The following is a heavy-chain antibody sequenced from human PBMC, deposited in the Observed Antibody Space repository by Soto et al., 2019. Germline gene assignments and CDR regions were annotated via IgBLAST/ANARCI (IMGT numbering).Heavy chain of an antibody. CDR3: ARAHSSDTFWSGYYTRSYFDY. CDR2: IYHSGST. J-gene: IGHJ4*02. D-gene: IGHD3-3*01. V-gene: IGHV4-4*02. CDR1: SGSISSSNW. Sequence: PSETLSLTCAVSSGSISSSNWWSWVRQPPGKGLEWIGEIYHSGSTNYNPSLKSRVTISVDKSKNQFSLKLSSVTAADTAVYYCARAHSSDTFWSGYYTRSYFDYWGQGTLVTVSS.